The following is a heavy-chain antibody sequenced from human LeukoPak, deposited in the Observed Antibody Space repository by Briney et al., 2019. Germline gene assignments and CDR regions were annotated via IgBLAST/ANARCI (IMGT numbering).Heavy chain of an antibody. CDR2: IIPILGIA. J-gene: IGHJ4*02. D-gene: IGHD3-22*01. Sequence: SVKVSCKASGCTFSSYTISWVRQAPGQGLEWMGRIIPILGIANYAQKFQGRVTITADKSTSTAYMELSSLRSEDTAVYYCARYQYYYDSSGYPVDYWGQGTLVTVSS. V-gene: IGHV1-69*02. CDR1: GCTFSSYT. CDR3: ARYQYYYDSSGYPVDY.